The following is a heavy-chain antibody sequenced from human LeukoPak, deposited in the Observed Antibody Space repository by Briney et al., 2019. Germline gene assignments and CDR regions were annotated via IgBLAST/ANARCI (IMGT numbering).Heavy chain of an antibody. D-gene: IGHD1-14*01. CDR3: AKDSVDSSPGRNAFDI. Sequence: GGSLRLSCAASGFTFNTYAMSWVRQAPGQGLEWIASISGLGDTTHYADPVKGRFTISTDTSKNTPYLQMNSLRSDDTAVYYCAKDSVDSSPGRNAFDIWGQGTMLSVPS. CDR1: GFTFNTYA. J-gene: IGHJ3*02. CDR2: ISGLGDTT. V-gene: IGHV3-23*01.